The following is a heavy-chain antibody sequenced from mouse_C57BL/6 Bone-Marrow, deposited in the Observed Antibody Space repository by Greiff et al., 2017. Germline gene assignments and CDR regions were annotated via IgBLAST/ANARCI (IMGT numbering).Heavy chain of an antibody. CDR2: IYPGDGDT. D-gene: IGHD2-5*01. CDR1: GYAFSSSW. CDR3: ANYSKESWFAY. J-gene: IGHJ3*01. V-gene: IGHV1-82*01. Sequence: QVQLQQSGPELVKPGASVKISCKASGYAFSSSWMNWVKQRPGQGLEWIGRIYPGDGDTNYNGKFKGKATLTADKSSSSAYMQLSSLTSEDSAVYFCANYSKESWFAYWGQGTLVTVSA.